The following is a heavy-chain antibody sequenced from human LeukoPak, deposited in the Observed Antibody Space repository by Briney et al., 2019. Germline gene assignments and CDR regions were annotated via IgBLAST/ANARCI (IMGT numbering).Heavy chain of an antibody. Sequence: GASVKVSCKASGGTLSSYAISWVRQAPGQGLEWMGGIIPIFGTANYAQKFQGRVTITADKSTSTAYMELSSLRSEDAAVYYCARGMGNEGLTSWGPGTLVTVSS. V-gene: IGHV1-69*06. CDR2: IIPIFGTA. CDR1: GGTLSSYA. CDR3: ARGMGNEGLTS. D-gene: IGHD7-27*01. J-gene: IGHJ3*01.